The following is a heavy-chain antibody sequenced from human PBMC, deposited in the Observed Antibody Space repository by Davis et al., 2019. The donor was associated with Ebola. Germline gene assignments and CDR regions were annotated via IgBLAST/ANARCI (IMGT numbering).Heavy chain of an antibody. J-gene: IGHJ5*02. CDR2: TNYSGST. CDR1: GGSISSSSYY. V-gene: IGHV4-39*07. Sequence: SETLSLTCTVSGGSISSSSYYWGWIRQPPGKGLEWTGSTNYSGSTYYNPSLKSRVTISVDTSKNQFSLKLSSVTAADTAVYYCARGHYDFWSGYYTWYWFDPWGQGTLVTVSS. D-gene: IGHD3-3*01. CDR3: ARGHYDFWSGYYTWYWFDP.